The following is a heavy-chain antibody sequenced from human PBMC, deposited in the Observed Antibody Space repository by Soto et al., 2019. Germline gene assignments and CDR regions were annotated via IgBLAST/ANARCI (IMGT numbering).Heavy chain of an antibody. Sequence: ASVKVSWKASGYTFTSYGISWVRQAPGQGLEWMGWISAYNGNTNYAQKLQGRVTMTTDTSTSTAYMELRSLRSDDTAVYYCARDLLRHSSGWYSPDYWGQGTLVTVSS. CDR2: ISAYNGNT. D-gene: IGHD6-19*01. J-gene: IGHJ4*02. CDR1: GYTFTSYG. V-gene: IGHV1-18*01. CDR3: ARDLLRHSSGWYSPDY.